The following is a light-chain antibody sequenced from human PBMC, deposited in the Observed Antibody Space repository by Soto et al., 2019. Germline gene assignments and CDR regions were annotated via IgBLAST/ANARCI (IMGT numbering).Light chain of an antibody. CDR3: CSYAGGGTYV. V-gene: IGLV2-23*01. CDR2: EGS. CDR1: SSNVGSYNL. J-gene: IGLJ1*01. Sequence: QSALTQPASVSGSPGQSITISCTGTSSNVGSYNLVPWFRQYPGKAPKLLIYEGSKRPSGISNRFSASKSGNTASLTISGLQPGDEADYHCCSYAGGGTYVFGTGTKVTVL.